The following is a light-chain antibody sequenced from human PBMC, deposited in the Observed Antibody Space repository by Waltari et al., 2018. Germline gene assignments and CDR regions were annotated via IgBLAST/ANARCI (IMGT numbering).Light chain of an antibody. Sequence: EIVMTQSPATLSVSPGGRATLSCRASQSVYTNLAWYQQKPGQAPRLLIYDASTRATGIPARLTGSGSGTEFTLTISSLQSEDSAVYSCQQYNRWPPITFGQGTRLEIK. J-gene: IGKJ5*01. V-gene: IGKV3D-15*01. CDR3: QQYNRWPPIT. CDR2: DAS. CDR1: QSVYTN.